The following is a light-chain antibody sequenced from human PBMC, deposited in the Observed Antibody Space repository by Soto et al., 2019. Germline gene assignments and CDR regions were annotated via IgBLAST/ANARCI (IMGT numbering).Light chain of an antibody. CDR3: QKYNQWPWT. CDR2: GAS. V-gene: IGKV3-20*01. J-gene: IGKJ1*01. Sequence: EIVLTQSPGTLSLSPGERATLSCRASQSVSSSYLPWYQQKPGQAPRLLIYGASSRATGIPDRFSGSGSGTEFTLTISSLQSEDFGIYYCQKYNQWPWTFGPGTKVDIK. CDR1: QSVSSSY.